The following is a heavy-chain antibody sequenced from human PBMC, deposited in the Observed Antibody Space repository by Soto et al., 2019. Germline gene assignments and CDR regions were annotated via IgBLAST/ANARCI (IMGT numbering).Heavy chain of an antibody. V-gene: IGHV4-31*03. CDR1: GGSISSGGYY. J-gene: IGHJ4*02. Sequence: SETLSLTCTVSGGSISSGGYYWSWIRQHPGKGLEWIGYIYYSGSTYYNPSLKSRVTISVDTSKNQFSLKLSSVTAADTAVYYCARGIIVVDWLLDPLDYWGQGTLVTVSS. CDR3: ARGIIVVDWLLDPLDY. D-gene: IGHD3-9*01. CDR2: IYYSGST.